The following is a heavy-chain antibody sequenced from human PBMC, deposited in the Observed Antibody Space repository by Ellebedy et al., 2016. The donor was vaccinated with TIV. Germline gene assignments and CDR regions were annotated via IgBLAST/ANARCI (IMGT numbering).Heavy chain of an antibody. D-gene: IGHD2/OR15-2a*01. CDR1: GFSFSNFA. CDR3: ARSPKDHFYHGMDV. CDR2: IIGSGGNT. V-gene: IGHV3-23*01. J-gene: IGHJ6*02. Sequence: GESLKISCAVSGFSFSNFAMNWVRQAPGKGLEWVTGIIGSGGNTKYVDSVKGRFTISRDNSKNTLFLQMNSLRGEDTAVYYCARSPKDHFYHGMDVWGQGTTVTVS.